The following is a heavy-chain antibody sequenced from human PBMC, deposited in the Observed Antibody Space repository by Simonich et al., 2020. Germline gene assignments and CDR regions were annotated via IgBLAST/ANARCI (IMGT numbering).Heavy chain of an antibody. CDR1: GFTFSSYS. D-gene: IGHD3-10*01. Sequence: GGGLVKPGGSLRLSCAASGFTFSSYSMNWVRQAPGKGLEWVSSISSSSSYIYYAASVKGRFTISRDNAKNSLYLQMNSLRAEDTAVYYCARDTSYYGSGSYYFDYWGQGTLVTVSS. J-gene: IGHJ4*02. V-gene: IGHV3-21*01. CDR2: ISSSSSYI. CDR3: ARDTSYYGSGSYYFDY.